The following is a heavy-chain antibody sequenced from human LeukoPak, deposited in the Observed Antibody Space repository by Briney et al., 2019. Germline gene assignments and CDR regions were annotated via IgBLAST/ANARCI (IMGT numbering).Heavy chain of an antibody. CDR1: GYTFTGYY. V-gene: IGHV1-2*02. CDR2: INPNSGGT. Sequence: ASVKVSCKASGYTFTGYYMHWVRQAPGQGLEWMGWINPNSGGTNYAQKFQGRVTMTRDTSISTAYMELSRLRFDDTAVYYCARDRTPGIAAAIGAFDIWGQGIMVTVSS. CDR3: ARDRTPGIAAAIGAFDI. J-gene: IGHJ3*02. D-gene: IGHD6-13*01.